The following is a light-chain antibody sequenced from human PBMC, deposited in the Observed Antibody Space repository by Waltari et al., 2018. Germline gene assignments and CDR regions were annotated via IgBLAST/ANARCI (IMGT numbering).Light chain of an antibody. Sequence: QSALTQPASVSGSLGQSIRISCSGTYSNVGSSDLVSWYHQRPGEAPKLLIYEVLKRPSGISNRFSGSKSGNAASLTISALQPEDEGTYYCCSYASSSPRLIFGGGTELSVL. CDR2: EVL. V-gene: IGLV2-23*02. CDR1: YSNVGSSDL. J-gene: IGLJ2*01. CDR3: CSYASSSPRLI.